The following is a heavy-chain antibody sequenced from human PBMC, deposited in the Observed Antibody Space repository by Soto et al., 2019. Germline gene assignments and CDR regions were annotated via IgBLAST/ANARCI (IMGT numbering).Heavy chain of an antibody. CDR2: MYSSGTK. CDR3: AREGERLLPPCGTNYMDV. V-gene: IGHV3-66*01. J-gene: IGHJ6*03. Sequence: GGSLRLSCAASGFSVSNTYMNWVRQAPGMGLEWVSVMYSSGTKYYAESVKARFTNFRDNSKNTLYIQMNSLRTEDTAVYYCAREGERLLPPCGTNYMDVWGKGTTVTVSS. D-gene: IGHD1-26*01. CDR1: GFSVSNTY.